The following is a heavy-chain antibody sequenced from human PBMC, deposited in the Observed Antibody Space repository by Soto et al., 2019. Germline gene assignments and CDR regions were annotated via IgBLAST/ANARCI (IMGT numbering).Heavy chain of an antibody. J-gene: IGHJ5*02. CDR1: GGTFSSYT. Sequence: QVQLVQSGAEVKKPGSSVKVSCKASGGTFSSYTISWVRQAPGQGLEWMGRIIPILGIANYAQKFQGRVTITADKSTSTAYMELSSLRSQDTAVYYCASAPVIIRANWFDPWGQGTLVTVSS. D-gene: IGHD3-10*01. V-gene: IGHV1-69*02. CDR2: IIPILGIA. CDR3: ASAPVIIRANWFDP.